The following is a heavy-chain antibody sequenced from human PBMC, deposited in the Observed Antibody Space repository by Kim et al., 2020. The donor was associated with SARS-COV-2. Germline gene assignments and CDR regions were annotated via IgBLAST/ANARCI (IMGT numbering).Heavy chain of an antibody. CDR2: IKQDGSEK. CDR3: ATLGGNYYDSSGDY. D-gene: IGHD3-22*01. CDR1: GFTFSSYW. J-gene: IGHJ4*02. V-gene: IGHV3-7*01. Sequence: GGSLRLSCAASGFTFSSYWMSWVRQAPGKGLEWVANIKQDGSEKYYVDSVKGRFTISRDNAKNSLYLQMNSLRAEDTAVYYCATLGGNYYDSSGDYWGQGTLVTVSS.